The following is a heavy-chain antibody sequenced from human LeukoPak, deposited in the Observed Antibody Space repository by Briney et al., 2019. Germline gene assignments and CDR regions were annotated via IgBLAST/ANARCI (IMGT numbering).Heavy chain of an antibody. D-gene: IGHD6-6*01. V-gene: IGHV1-2*02. CDR3: ARAYSSSGGDDY. CDR2: INPNSGGT. Sequence: ASVKVSCKASGYTFTGYYMHWVRQAPGQGLEWMGWINPNSGGTNYAQKFQGRVTMTRDTSISTAYMELSRLRSDDTAVYYCARAYSSSGGDDYWGQGTLVTVSS. J-gene: IGHJ4*02. CDR1: GYTFTGYY.